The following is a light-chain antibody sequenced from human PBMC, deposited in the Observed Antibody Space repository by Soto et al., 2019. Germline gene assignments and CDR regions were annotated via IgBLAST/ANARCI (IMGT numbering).Light chain of an antibody. CDR3: SSYTSSSTYV. CDR2: DAS. V-gene: IGLV2-14*01. CDR1: SGDVGGYNY. J-gene: IGLJ1*01. Sequence: QSALTQPASVSGSPGQSITISCTGTSGDVGGYNYVSWYQQHPGKAPKLMIYDASNRPSGVSNRFSGSKSGNTASLTISGLQAEDEADYYCSSYTSSSTYVFGTGTKVTVL.